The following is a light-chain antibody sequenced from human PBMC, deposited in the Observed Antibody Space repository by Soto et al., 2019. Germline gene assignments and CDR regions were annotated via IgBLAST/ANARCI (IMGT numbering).Light chain of an antibody. CDR2: WAS. V-gene: IGKV4-1*01. J-gene: IGKJ4*01. CDR1: QSVLYSSNNKNY. CDR3: QQYYSTPLT. Sequence: DIVMTQSPVSLAVSLGERATINCKSSQSVLYSSNNKNYLAWYQQKPGQPPKLLIYWASTRESGVPDRFSGSGSGTDFTLTISSLQAEDVAVYYCQQYYSTPLTFGGGTKLDIK.